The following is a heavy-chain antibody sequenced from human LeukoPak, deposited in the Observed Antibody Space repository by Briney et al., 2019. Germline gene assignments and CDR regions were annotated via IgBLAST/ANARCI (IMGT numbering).Heavy chain of an antibody. CDR1: GYTFTSYG. J-gene: IGHJ4*02. Sequence: ASVKVSCKASGYTFTSYGISWVRQAPGQGLERMGWISAYNGNTNYAQKLQGRVTMTTDTSTSTAYMELRSLRSDDTAVYYCARDIGGVVVVPAAIPGDYWGQGTLVTVSS. V-gene: IGHV1-18*01. CDR3: ARDIGGVVVVPAAIPGDY. D-gene: IGHD2-2*01. CDR2: ISAYNGNT.